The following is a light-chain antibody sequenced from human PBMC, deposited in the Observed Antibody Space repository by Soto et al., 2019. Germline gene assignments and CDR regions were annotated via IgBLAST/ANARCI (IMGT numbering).Light chain of an antibody. CDR3: SSYTSSSTLV. V-gene: IGLV2-14*01. CDR2: DVS. J-gene: IGLJ1*01. CDR1: SSDVGGYNY. Sequence: QSALTQPASVSGSPGQSFTLSCTGTSSDVGGYNYVSWYQQHPGKAPKLMIYDVSNRPSGVSNRFSGSKSGNTASLTISGPQAEDEADYYCSSYTSSSTLVFGTGTKVTVL.